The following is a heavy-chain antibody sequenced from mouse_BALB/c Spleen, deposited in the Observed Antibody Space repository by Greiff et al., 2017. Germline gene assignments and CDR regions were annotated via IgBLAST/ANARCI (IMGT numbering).Heavy chain of an antibody. Sequence: QVQLQQSGPELVKPGASVRISCKASGYTFTSYYIHWVKQRPGQGLEWIGWIYPGNVNTKYNEKFKGKATLTADKSSSTAYMQLSSLTSEDSAVYYCARDAYYFDYWGQGTTLTVSS. J-gene: IGHJ2*01. V-gene: IGHV1S56*01. CDR1: GYTFTSYY. CDR3: ARDAYYFDY. CDR2: IYPGNVNT.